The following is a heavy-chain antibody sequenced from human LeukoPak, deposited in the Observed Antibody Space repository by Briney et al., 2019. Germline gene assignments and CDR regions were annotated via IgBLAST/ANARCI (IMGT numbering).Heavy chain of an antibody. D-gene: IGHD3-10*01. CDR1: GYSISSSNW. CDR3: ACITMVRGVPYFDY. J-gene: IGHJ4*02. CDR2: IYYSGST. V-gene: IGHV4-28*01. Sequence: SETLSLTCGVSGYSISSSNWWGWIRQPPGKGLEWIGYIYYSGSTYYNPSLKSRVTMSVDTSKHQFSLKLSSVTAVDTAVYYCACITMVRGVPYFDYWGQGTLVTVSS.